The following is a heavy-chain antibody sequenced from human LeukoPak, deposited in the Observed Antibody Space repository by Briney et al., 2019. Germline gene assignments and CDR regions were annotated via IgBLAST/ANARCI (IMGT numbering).Heavy chain of an antibody. CDR3: AKFLPTHIVVANYYFDY. J-gene: IGHJ4*02. V-gene: IGHV3-23*01. D-gene: IGHD2-21*01. CDR2: ISGSGGST. CDR1: GFTFSSYA. Sequence: GGSLRLSCAASGFTFSSYAMSLVRQAPGKGLEWVSAISGSGGSTYYADSVKGRFTISRDNSKNTLYLQMNNLRAEDTAVYYCAKFLPTHIVVANYYFDYWGQGTLVTVSS.